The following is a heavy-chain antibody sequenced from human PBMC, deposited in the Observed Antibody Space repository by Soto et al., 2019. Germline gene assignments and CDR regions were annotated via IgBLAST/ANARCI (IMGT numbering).Heavy chain of an antibody. CDR3: XVVKRLDQYSTSGYWFDP. D-gene: IGHD4-4*01. J-gene: IGHJ5*02. CDR2: IKSKADGETK. V-gene: IGHV3-15*01. CDR1: GFTFSHAW. Sequence: GGSLRLSCAASGFTFSHAWMSWVRQAPGKGLEWVGRIKSKADGETKDYGAPVRGRFTISRDDAKDTLYLQMNSLRIEDTAVYYCXVVKRLDQYSTSGYWFDPWGPGTLVTV.